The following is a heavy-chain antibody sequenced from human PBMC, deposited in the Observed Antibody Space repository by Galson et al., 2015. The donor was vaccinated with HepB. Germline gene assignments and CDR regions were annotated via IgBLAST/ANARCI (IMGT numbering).Heavy chain of an antibody. CDR2: ISSSSSTI. D-gene: IGHD3-3*01. Sequence: SLRLSCAASGFTFSSYSMNWVRQAPGKGLEWVSYISSSSSTIYYADSVKGRFTISRDNAKNSLYLQMNSLRDEDTAVYYCARPDFWCGIGAFDYWGQGTLVTVSS. CDR3: ARPDFWCGIGAFDY. CDR1: GFTFSSYS. V-gene: IGHV3-48*02. J-gene: IGHJ4*02.